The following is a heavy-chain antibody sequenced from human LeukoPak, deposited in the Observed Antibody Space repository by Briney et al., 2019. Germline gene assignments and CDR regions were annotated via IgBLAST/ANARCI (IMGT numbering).Heavy chain of an antibody. J-gene: IGHJ4*02. CDR1: GFTFSSYA. CDR3: AKEPYPSPTVTTSYYFDY. CDR2: ISGSGGST. D-gene: IGHD4-17*01. Sequence: GGSLRLSCAASGFTFSSYAMSWVRQAPGKGLEWVSAISGSGGSTYYADSVKGRFTISRDNSKNTLYLQMNSLRAEDTAVYYCAKEPYPSPTVTTSYYFDYWGQGTLVTVSS. V-gene: IGHV3-23*01.